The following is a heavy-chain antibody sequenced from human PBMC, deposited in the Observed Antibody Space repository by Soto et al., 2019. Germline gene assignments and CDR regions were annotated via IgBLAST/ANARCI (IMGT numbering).Heavy chain of an antibody. Sequence: ASVKVSCKASGYTFTDYAIHWVRQAPGQGLEWMGWINVGNGNTGYSQKFQGRVTNARDMSASTAYMYLSSLISEDTAVYYCAREVAHYAPFDHWGQGTLVT. CDR1: GYTFTDYA. J-gene: IGHJ4*02. V-gene: IGHV1-3*01. CDR3: AREVAHYAPFDH. CDR2: INVGNGNT. D-gene: IGHD3-16*01.